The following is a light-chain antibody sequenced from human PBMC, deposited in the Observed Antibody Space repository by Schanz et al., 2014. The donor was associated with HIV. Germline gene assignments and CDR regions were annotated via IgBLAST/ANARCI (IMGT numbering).Light chain of an antibody. CDR2: GAS. V-gene: IGKV3D-15*01. J-gene: IGKJ1*01. Sequence: EIVLTQSPVTLSLSPGERAALSCRASQSVRSNLAWYQQKPGQAPRLLIYGASSRATGIPDRFSGSGSGTEFTLTISSLQSEDFAVYYCQQCSSWPGTFGQGTKVEIK. CDR1: QSVRSN. CDR3: QQCSSWPGT.